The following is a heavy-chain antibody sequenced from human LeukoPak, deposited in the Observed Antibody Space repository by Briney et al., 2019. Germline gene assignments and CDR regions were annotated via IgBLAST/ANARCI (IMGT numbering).Heavy chain of an antibody. CDR1: GYTFTSYG. D-gene: IGHD3-22*01. J-gene: IGHJ1*01. Sequence: ASVKVSCKSSGYTFTSYGISWVRQAPGQGLEWMGWISAYNGKTNYAQKLQGRVTMTTDTTTSTAYMELRSLRSDDTAVYYCARDGYDEPFQQWGQGTLVTVSS. CDR3: ARDGYDEPFQQ. CDR2: ISAYNGKT. V-gene: IGHV1-18*01.